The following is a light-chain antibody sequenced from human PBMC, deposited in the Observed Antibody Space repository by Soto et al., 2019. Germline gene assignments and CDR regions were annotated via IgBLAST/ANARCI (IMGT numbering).Light chain of an antibody. V-gene: IGLV2-14*01. J-gene: IGLJ1*01. Sequence: QSALTQPASVSGSPGQSITISCTGTSSDVGGYDYVSWYQHPPGKAPKLIIYEVTNRPSGVSYRFSGSKSGNTASLTISGLQAEDEADYYCTSYTRSSPLFAFGAGTKVTVL. CDR3: TSYTRSSPLFA. CDR1: SSDVGGYDY. CDR2: EVT.